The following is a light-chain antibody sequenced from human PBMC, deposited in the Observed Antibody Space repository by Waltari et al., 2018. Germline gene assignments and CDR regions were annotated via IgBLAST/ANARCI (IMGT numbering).Light chain of an antibody. V-gene: IGKV1-5*01. CDR1: QSIRGW. CDR3: HQHHTTPWT. J-gene: IGKJ1*01. CDR2: DAS. Sequence: DIQMTQSPSMLSASVGDRVTITCRASQSIRGWLAWYQMKPGLAPKLLIYDASNLGDGIPSRFSGSGFGTNFTLTINSLQAEDVAVYYCHQHHTTPWTFGQGTEVEI.